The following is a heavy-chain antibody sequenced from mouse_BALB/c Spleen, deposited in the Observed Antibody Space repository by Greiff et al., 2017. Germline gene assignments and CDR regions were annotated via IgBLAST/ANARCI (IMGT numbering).Heavy chain of an antibody. V-gene: IGHV1-7*01. CDR1: GYTFTSYW. D-gene: IGHD2-1*01. CDR2: INPSTGYT. CDR3: ARGGYYGNYDD. J-gene: IGHJ3*01. Sequence: QVQLQQSGAELAKPGASVKMSCKASGYTFTSYWMHWVKQRPGQGLEWIGYINPSTGYTEYNQKFKDKATLTADKSSSTAYMQLSSLTSEDSAVYYCARGGYYGNYDDWGQGTLVTVSA.